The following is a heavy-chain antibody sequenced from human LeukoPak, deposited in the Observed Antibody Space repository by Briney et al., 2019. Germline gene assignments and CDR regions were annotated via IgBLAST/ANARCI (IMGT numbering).Heavy chain of an antibody. J-gene: IGHJ4*02. Sequence: SETLSLTCAVYGGSFSGYYWSWIRQPPGKGLEWIGEINHSGSTNYNPSLKSRVTISVDTSKNQFSLKLSSVTAADTAVYYCALYLRDYYGSGSYDYWGQGTLVTVSS. CDR2: INHSGST. D-gene: IGHD3-10*01. V-gene: IGHV4-34*01. CDR1: GGSFSGYY. CDR3: ALYLRDYYGSGSYDY.